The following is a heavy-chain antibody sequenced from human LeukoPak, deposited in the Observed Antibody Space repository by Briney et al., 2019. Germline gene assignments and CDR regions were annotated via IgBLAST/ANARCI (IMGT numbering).Heavy chain of an antibody. D-gene: IGHD1-26*01. V-gene: IGHV3-30*01. CDR3: ARGSATTLYYYYYYMDV. CDR1: GFSFSNNP. CDR2: SSSDGNNE. Sequence: HPGGSLRLSCAASGFSFSNNPMHWVRQAPGRGLEWVAVSSSDGNNEYYADSVKGRFTISRDNSKNTLYLQMNSLRPEDTAVYYCARGSATTLYYYYYYMDVWGKGTTVTVSS. J-gene: IGHJ6*03.